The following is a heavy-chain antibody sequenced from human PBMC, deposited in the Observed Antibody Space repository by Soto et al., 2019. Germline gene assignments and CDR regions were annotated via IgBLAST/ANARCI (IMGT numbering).Heavy chain of an antibody. CDR1: RFTFSNAW. J-gene: IGHJ6*02. Sequence: PEGSLRLSCAASRFTFSNAWMSWVRQAPGKGLEWVGRIKSKTDGGTTDYAAPVKGRFTISRDDSKNTLYLQMNSLKTEDTAVYYCTTDWYNWNYEACGMDVWGQGTTVTVSS. V-gene: IGHV3-15*01. CDR2: IKSKTDGGTT. D-gene: IGHD1-7*01. CDR3: TTDWYNWNYEACGMDV.